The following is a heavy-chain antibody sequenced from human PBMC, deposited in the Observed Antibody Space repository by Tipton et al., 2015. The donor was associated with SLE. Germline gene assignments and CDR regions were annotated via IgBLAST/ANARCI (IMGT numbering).Heavy chain of an antibody. J-gene: IGHJ4*02. CDR3: ATGGSIVGPIRYFDY. D-gene: IGHD1-26*01. CDR1: GFTFSSYW. Sequence: SLRLSCAASGFTFSSYWMSWVRQAPGKGLEWVANIKQDGSEKYYVDSVKGRFTISRDNAKNSLYLQMNSLRAEDTAVYYCATGGSIVGPIRYFDYWGQGTLVTVSS. V-gene: IGHV3-7*03. CDR2: IKQDGSEK.